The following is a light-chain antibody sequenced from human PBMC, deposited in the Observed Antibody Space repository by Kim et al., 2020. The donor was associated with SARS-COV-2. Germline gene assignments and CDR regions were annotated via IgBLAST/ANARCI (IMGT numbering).Light chain of an antibody. CDR1: QSISRW. Sequence: LSAAGGDRVTITGRASQSISRWLAWYQQKPGKAPKLLIYKASTLESGVPSRFSGSGSGTEFTLTISSLQPDDFATYYCKQYISVYTFGQGTKLEI. CDR2: KAS. V-gene: IGKV1-5*03. CDR3: KQYISVYT. J-gene: IGKJ2*01.